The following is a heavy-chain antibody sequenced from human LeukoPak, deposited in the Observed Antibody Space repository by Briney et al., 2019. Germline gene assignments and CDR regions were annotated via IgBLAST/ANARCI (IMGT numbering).Heavy chain of an antibody. Sequence: GESLKISCKGSGYSFTSYRIGWVRQMPGKGLEWMGIIYPGDSDTRYSPSFQGQVTISADKSISTAYLQWSSLKASDTAMYYCAGLGDQNDSSGYYFYYYYMDVWGKGTTVTVSS. CDR2: IYPGDSDT. D-gene: IGHD3-22*01. J-gene: IGHJ6*03. CDR1: GYSFTSYR. CDR3: AGLGDQNDSSGYYFYYYYMDV. V-gene: IGHV5-51*01.